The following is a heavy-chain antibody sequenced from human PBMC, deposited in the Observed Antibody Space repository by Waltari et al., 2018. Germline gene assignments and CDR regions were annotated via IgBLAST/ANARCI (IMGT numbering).Heavy chain of an antibody. Sequence: QVQLVESGGGVVQPGRSLRLSCAASGFTFSNFAMHWVRQAPGKGLEWVASISYDGVNEYHGDSVKGRFTSSRAKSKNTLDLHMSSLRAEDTALYYCVRGLYCSGGSCEVGWFDPWGQGTLVTVSS. CDR2: ISYDGVNE. J-gene: IGHJ5*02. V-gene: IGHV3-30*15. CDR1: GFTFSNFA. CDR3: VRGLYCSGGSCEVGWFDP. D-gene: IGHD2-15*01.